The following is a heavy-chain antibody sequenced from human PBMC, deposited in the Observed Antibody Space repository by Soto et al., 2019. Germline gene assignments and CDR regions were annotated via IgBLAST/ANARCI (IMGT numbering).Heavy chain of an antibody. CDR3: AKPRSSSWTELGY. D-gene: IGHD6-13*01. CDR1: GFTFSSYG. CDR2: ISYDGSNK. J-gene: IGHJ4*02. Sequence: GGSLRLSCAASGFTFSSYGMHWVRQAPGKGLEWVAVISYDGSNKYYADSVKGRFTISRDNSKNTLYLQMNSLRAEDTAVYYCAKPRSSSWTELGYWGQGTLVTVSS. V-gene: IGHV3-30*18.